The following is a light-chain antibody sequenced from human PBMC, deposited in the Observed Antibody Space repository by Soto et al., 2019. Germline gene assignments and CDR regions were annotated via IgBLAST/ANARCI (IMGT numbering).Light chain of an antibody. V-gene: IGLV2-18*02. Sequence: QSVLTQPPSVSGSPGQSVAISCTGTSSDVGSYNRVSWYQQPPGAAPKLMIYEVINRPSGVPDRFSGSKSGNTASLTISGLQAEDEAGYYCNSYTGSSTYVFGTGTKVTVL. CDR1: SSDVGSYNR. J-gene: IGLJ1*01. CDR2: EVI. CDR3: NSYTGSSTYV.